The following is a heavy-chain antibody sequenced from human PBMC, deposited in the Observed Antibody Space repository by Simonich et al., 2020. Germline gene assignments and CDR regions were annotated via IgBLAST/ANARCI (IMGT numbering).Heavy chain of an antibody. CDR2: IYPCHSDT. V-gene: IGHV5-51*01. Sequence: EVQLVQSGAEVKKTGESLKISCKGSGYSFTSYWISWVRQMPGKGLEWMGIIYPCHSDTRYSPSLQGQVTIAADKSISTAYLQWSSLKASDTAMYYCARQLNDFDIWGQGTMVTVSS. D-gene: IGHD1-1*01. CDR3: ARQLNDFDI. CDR1: GYSFTSYW. J-gene: IGHJ3*02.